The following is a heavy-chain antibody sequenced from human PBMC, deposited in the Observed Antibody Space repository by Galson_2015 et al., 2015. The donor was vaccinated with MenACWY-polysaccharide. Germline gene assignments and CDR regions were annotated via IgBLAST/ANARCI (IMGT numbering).Heavy chain of an antibody. CDR2: INSDGSYT. V-gene: IGHV3-74*01. CDR3: ARGSLYCGGDCYSDC. Sequence: SLRLSCAASRFTFSNYSMHWVRQAPGKGLVWVSRINSDGSYTAYADSVKGRFTISRDNDKNTLYLQMNGLRAEDTAVYYCARGSLYCGGDCYSDCSGRGTLVTVSS. CDR1: RFTFSNYS. D-gene: IGHD2-21*02. J-gene: IGHJ4*02.